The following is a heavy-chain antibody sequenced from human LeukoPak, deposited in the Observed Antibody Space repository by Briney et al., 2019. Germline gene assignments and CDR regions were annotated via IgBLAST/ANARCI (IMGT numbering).Heavy chain of an antibody. CDR3: ARARDGYNSGAFDI. J-gene: IGHJ3*02. CDR1: GFSFSDYY. V-gene: IGHV3-11*04. Sequence: GGSLRLSCAASGFSFSDYYMTWIRQAPGKGLEWISYISSSGNSIYYADSVKGRFTISRDNAKNSLYLQMNSLRAEDTAVYYCARARDGYNSGAFDIWGQGTMVTVSS. CDR2: ISSSGNSI. D-gene: IGHD5-24*01.